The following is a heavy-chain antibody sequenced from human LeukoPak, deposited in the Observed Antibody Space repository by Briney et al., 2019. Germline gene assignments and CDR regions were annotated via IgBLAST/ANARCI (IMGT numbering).Heavy chain of an antibody. J-gene: IGHJ4*02. CDR3: ARDVATSGWATFY. CDR2: ITSSGSSI. Sequence: PGGSLRLSCAASGFSFRSHGMNWVRQAPGKGLEWVSYITSSGSSIYYADSVKGRITISRDNAKNSLYLQMNSLRAEDTAVYYCARDVATSGWATFYWGPGTLVTVSS. CDR1: GFSFRSHG. D-gene: IGHD6-19*01. V-gene: IGHV3-48*01.